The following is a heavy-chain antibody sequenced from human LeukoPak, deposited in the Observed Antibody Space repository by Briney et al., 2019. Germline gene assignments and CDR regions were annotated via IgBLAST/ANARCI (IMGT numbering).Heavy chain of an antibody. CDR2: INHYGSEK. CDR1: GFTFRSYW. J-gene: IGHJ4*02. Sequence: GGSLRLSCAASGFTFRSYWMSWVRQAPGKGLEWVASINHYGSEKYYVDSVKGRFTVSRDNAKNSLYLQMNSLRVEDTAVYYCARESTRYCSGGSCYSSSSFDYWGQGTLVTVSS. D-gene: IGHD2-15*01. V-gene: IGHV3-7*01. CDR3: ARESTRYCSGGSCYSSSSFDY.